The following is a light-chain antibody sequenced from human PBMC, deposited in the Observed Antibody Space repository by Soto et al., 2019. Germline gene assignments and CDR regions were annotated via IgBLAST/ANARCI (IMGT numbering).Light chain of an antibody. J-gene: IGKJ4*01. V-gene: IGKV3-15*01. CDR1: ESLDRGRQNYNSY. Sequence: EIVMTQSPATLSVSPGEGATLSCRASESLDRGRQNYNSYLAWYQQKPGQAPRLLIYDASTRATGVPARVSGSGSGTEFTLTISSLQSEEFAVYFCQQYKLWPLTFGGGTNVEIK. CDR3: QQYKLWPLT. CDR2: DAS.